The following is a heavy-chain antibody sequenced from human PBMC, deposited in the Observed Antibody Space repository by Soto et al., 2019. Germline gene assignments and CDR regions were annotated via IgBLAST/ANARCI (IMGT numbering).Heavy chain of an antibody. CDR2: ISSSSSTI. D-gene: IGHD6-13*01. V-gene: IGHV3-48*01. CDR3: AREVKAAAGTGNWFDP. Sequence: GGSLRLSCAASGFTFSSYSMNWVRQAPGKGLEWVSYISSSSSTIYYADSVKGRFTISRDNAKNSLYLQMNSLRAEDTAVYYCAREVKAAAGTGNWFDPWGQGTLVTVSS. J-gene: IGHJ5*02. CDR1: GFTFSSYS.